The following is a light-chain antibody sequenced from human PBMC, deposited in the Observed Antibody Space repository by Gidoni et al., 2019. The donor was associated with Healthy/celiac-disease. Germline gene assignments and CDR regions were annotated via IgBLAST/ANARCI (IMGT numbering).Light chain of an antibody. J-gene: IGLJ3*02. CDR1: TGAVISGHY. Sequence: QAVVTQEPSLTVSPGGTVTLTCGSSTGAVISGHYPYWFQQKPGQAPRTLIYDTSNKHSWTPARFSGSLLGGKAALTLSGAQPEDEAEYYCLLSYSGALLVFGGGTKLTVL. CDR2: DTS. CDR3: LLSYSGALLV. V-gene: IGLV7-46*01.